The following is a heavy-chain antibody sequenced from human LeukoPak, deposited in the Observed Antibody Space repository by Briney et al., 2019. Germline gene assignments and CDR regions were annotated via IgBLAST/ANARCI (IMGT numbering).Heavy chain of an antibody. CDR1: GFTFSSYS. Sequence: TGGSLRLSCAASGFTFSSYSMNWVRQAPGKGLEWVSSISSSSSYIYYADSVKGRFTISRDNAKNSLYLQMNSLRAEDTAVYYCAREGGSYSIWYYFDYWGQGTLVTVSS. D-gene: IGHD1-26*01. V-gene: IGHV3-21*01. CDR3: AREGGSYSIWYYFDY. CDR2: ISSSSSYI. J-gene: IGHJ4*02.